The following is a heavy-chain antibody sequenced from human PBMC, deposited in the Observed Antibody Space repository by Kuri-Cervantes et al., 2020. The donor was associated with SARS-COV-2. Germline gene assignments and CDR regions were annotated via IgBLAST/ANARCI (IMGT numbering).Heavy chain of an antibody. CDR2: IYYSGST. CDR3: AREVEGSDAFHI. J-gene: IGHJ3*02. V-gene: IGHV4-59*01. CDR1: GVSISSYY. Sequence: ESLKISCTISGVSISSYYWRWIRQPPGTGLEWIGYIYYSGSTNYNPSLKSRVTISVDTSNNQFSLKLSSVTAADTAVYYCAREVEGSDAFHIWGQGTMVTVSS.